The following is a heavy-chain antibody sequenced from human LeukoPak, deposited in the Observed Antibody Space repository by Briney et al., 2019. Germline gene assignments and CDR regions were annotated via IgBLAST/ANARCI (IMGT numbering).Heavy chain of an antibody. Sequence: PSETLSLTCTVSGGSISRGDYYWSWIRQPPGKGLEWIGYIYYSGSTNYNPPLKSRVTISVDTSKNQFSLKLSSVTAADTAVYYCARAGGVKTAALDLDYWGQGTLVTVSS. CDR1: GGSISRGDYY. CDR3: ARAGGVKTAALDLDY. D-gene: IGHD6-25*01. V-gene: IGHV4-61*08. CDR2: IYYSGST. J-gene: IGHJ4*02.